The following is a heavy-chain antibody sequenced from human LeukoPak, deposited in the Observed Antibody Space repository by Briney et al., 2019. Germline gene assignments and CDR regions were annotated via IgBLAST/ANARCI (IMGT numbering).Heavy chain of an antibody. J-gene: IGHJ4*02. Sequence: PSETLSLTCTVSGYSISNGYYWGWIRQPPGKGLEWVGSISHRGSTYYNPSLRSRITVSLDRSKQKFSLKLTSVTAADTAVYFCARGAEYYAIWRGYAGYSDYWGQGISVTVSS. CDR1: GYSISNGYY. CDR2: ISHRGST. V-gene: IGHV4-38-2*02. CDR3: ARGAEYYAIWRGYAGYSDY. D-gene: IGHD3-3*01.